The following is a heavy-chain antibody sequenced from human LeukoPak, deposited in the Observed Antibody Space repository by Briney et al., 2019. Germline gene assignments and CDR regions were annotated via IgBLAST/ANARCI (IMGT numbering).Heavy chain of an antibody. CDR1: GFTFSSYG. Sequence: PGGSLRLSCAASGFTFSSYGMHWVRQAPGKGLEWVAFIWYNGSNKYYADSVKGRFTISRDNSKNTLYLQMNSLRAEDTAVYYCAKDAPTSGYFDLWGRGTLVTVSS. CDR3: AKDAPTSGYFDL. J-gene: IGHJ2*01. CDR2: IWYNGSNK. V-gene: IGHV3-30*02.